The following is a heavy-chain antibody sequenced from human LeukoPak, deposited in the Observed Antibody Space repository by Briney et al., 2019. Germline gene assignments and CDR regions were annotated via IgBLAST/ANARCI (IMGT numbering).Heavy chain of an antibody. CDR1: SGSITTRSFY. CDR2: IYFSGCT. D-gene: IGHD4-11*01. V-gene: IGHV4-39*01. Sequence: PSETLSLTCTVSSGSITTRSFYWGWIRQPPGKGLEWIGSIYFSGCTYSNPSLKSRVTISVDTSKNQFSLKLSSVTAPDTAVYYCVRLVTYSVPDYWGQGTLVTVSS. CDR3: VRLVTYSVPDY. J-gene: IGHJ4*02.